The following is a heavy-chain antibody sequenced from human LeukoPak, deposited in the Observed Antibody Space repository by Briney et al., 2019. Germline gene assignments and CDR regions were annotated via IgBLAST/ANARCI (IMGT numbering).Heavy chain of an antibody. CDR3: AGSSTSFDAFDI. Sequence: SETLSLTCTVSGGSISSGDYYRSWIRQPPGKGLEWIGYIYYSGSTYYNPSLKSRVTISVDTSKNQFSLKLSSVTAADTAVYYCAGSSTSFDAFDIWGQGTMVTVSS. CDR1: GGSISSGDYY. CDR2: IYYSGST. D-gene: IGHD2-2*01. J-gene: IGHJ3*02. V-gene: IGHV4-30-4*01.